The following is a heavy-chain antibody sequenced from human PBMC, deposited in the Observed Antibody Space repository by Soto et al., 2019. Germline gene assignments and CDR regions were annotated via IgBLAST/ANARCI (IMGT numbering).Heavy chain of an antibody. CDR3: AGGQRSDAFFDY. J-gene: IGHJ4*02. V-gene: IGHV4-34*01. CDR1: GGYFSGYY. CDR2: INPDGAT. Sequence: SETLSLTCAAYGGYFSGYYWDWIRQPPGKGLEWIGEINPDGATNYTPSLRGRVTISIDTSRNQFSLKLSSVTAADKAVYDCAGGQRSDAFFDYWGQGALVTVSS.